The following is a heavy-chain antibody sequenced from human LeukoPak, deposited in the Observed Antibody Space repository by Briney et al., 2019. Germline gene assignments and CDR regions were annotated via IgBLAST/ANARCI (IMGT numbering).Heavy chain of an antibody. CDR2: IYYSGST. CDR1: GGSISSYY. Sequence: SETLSLTCTVSGGSISSYYWSWIRQPPGKRLEWNGYIYYSGSTNYNPSLKSRVTISVDTSKNQFSLKLSSVTAADTAVYYCARQRVGLSGWFDYWGQGTLVTVSS. V-gene: IGHV4-59*08. D-gene: IGHD6-19*01. J-gene: IGHJ4*02. CDR3: ARQRVGLSGWFDY.